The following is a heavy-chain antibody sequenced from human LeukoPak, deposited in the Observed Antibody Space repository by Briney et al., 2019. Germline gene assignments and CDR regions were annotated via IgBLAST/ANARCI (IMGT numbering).Heavy chain of an antibody. Sequence: GGSLRLSCAASGFTFSSYGMHWVRQAPGKGLEWVALISYDGSNKYYADSVKGRFTISRDNSKNTLYLQMNSLRAEDTAVYYCANENYYGSGSYPDYWGQGTLVTVSS. CDR3: ANENYYGSGSYPDY. V-gene: IGHV3-30*18. CDR2: ISYDGSNK. D-gene: IGHD3-10*01. J-gene: IGHJ4*02. CDR1: GFTFSSYG.